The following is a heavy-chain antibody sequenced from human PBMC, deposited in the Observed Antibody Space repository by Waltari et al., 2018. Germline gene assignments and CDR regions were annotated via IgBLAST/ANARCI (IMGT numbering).Heavy chain of an antibody. V-gene: IGHV3-53*01. J-gene: IGHJ3*02. CDR1: GFTVSSNY. CDR3: SRATLVDVLYEGAFDI. CDR2: IYSGGST. D-gene: IGHD2-21*01. Sequence: EVQLVESGGGLIQPGGSLRLSCAASGFTVSSNYMSWVRQAPGKGLEWVSVIYSGGSTYYADSVKGLFTISRDNSKNTLYLQMNSLRAEDTAVYYCSRATLVDVLYEGAFDIWGQGTMVTVSS.